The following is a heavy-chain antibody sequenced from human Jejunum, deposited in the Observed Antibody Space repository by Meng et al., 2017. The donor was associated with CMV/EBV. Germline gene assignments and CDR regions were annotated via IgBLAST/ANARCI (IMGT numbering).Heavy chain of an antibody. CDR1: FSSDA. J-gene: IGHJ4*02. D-gene: IGHD3-3*01. Sequence: FSSDAMSWVRQAPGKGLEWVSAISSSGKTAYYADSVKGRFTISRDNSKNTLSLQMNSLRADDTAVYYCASGGYYDLWSGYQMSHYWGQGTLGTVSS. V-gene: IGHV3-23*01. CDR3: ASGGYYDLWSGYQMSHY. CDR2: ISSSGKTA.